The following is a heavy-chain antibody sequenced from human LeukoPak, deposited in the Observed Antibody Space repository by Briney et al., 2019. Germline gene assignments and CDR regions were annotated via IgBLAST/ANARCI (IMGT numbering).Heavy chain of an antibody. CDR2: ISYDGSNK. CDR1: GFIFNNYA. Sequence: GGSLRLSCAASGFIFNNYALHWVRQAPGKGLEWVAVISYDGSNKDYADSVKGRFTISRDNSKNTLFLQMNSLRAEDTAVYYCARGDYGSGSPYYYYYMDVWGKGTTVTISS. CDR3: ARGDYGSGSPYYYYYMDV. V-gene: IGHV3-30*14. J-gene: IGHJ6*03. D-gene: IGHD3-10*01.